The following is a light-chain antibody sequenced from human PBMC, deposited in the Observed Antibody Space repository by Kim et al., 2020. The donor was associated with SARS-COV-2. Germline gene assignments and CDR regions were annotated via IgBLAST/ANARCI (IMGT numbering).Light chain of an antibody. CDR3: AAWDDSLIGML. CDR2: DDS. J-gene: IGLJ2*01. CDR1: TSNLEKNY. Sequence: GHRMTSSCAGTTSNLEKNYVNWSQPHPGAARKLLLYDDSQRPSGVPDRFSGSKSVTSASLTISGLQSEDEADYYCAAWDDSLIGMLFGGGTKVTVL. V-gene: IGLV1-44*01.